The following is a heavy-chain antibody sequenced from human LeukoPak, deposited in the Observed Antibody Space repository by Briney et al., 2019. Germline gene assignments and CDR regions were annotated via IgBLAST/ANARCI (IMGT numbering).Heavy chain of an antibody. V-gene: IGHV3-11*01. J-gene: IGHJ6*02. CDR2: ISSSGSTI. D-gene: IGHD6-13*01. CDR1: GFTFSDYY. Sequence: GGSLRLSCAASGFTFSDYYMSWIRQAPGKGLEWVSYISSSGSTIYYADSVKGRFTISRDNAENSLYLQMNSLRAEDTAVYYCARDLVRENYYGMDVWGQGTTVTVSS. CDR3: ARDLVRENYYGMDV.